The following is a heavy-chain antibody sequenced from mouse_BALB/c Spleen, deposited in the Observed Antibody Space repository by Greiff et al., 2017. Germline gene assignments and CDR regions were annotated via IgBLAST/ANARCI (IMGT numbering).Heavy chain of an antibody. D-gene: IGHD2-4*01. CDR1: GFNIKDTY. V-gene: IGHV14-3*02. Sequence: VQLQQSGAELVKPGASVKLSCTASGFNIKDTYMHWVKQRPEQGLEWIGRIDPANGNTKYDPKFQGKATITADTSSNTAYLQLSSLTSEDTAVYYCAVYYDYDGGTAMDYWGQGTSVTVSS. J-gene: IGHJ4*01. CDR3: AVYYDYDGGTAMDY. CDR2: IDPANGNT.